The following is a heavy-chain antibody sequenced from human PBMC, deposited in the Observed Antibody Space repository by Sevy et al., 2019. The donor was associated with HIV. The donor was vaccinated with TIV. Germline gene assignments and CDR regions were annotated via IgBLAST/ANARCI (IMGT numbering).Heavy chain of an antibody. D-gene: IGHD3-22*01. CDR1: GFTFSNAW. CDR2: IKSKTDGGTT. J-gene: IGHJ6*02. V-gene: IGHV3-15*01. Sequence: GGSLRLSCAASGFTFSNAWMSWVRQAPGKGLEWVGRIKSKTDGGTTDYAAPVKGRFTISRDDSKNTLYLQMNSLKTEDTAVYYCTTDVSSGYYYGYYYYGMDAWGQGTTVTVSS. CDR3: TTDVSSGYYYGYYYYGMDA.